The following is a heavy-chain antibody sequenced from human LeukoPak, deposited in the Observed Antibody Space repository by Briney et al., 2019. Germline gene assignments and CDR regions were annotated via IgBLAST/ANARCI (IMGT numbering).Heavy chain of an antibody. CDR1: GFTFSSYS. D-gene: IGHD4-11*01. CDR3: ARARGPHDYSNYILDY. CDR2: ISSSGEYI. V-gene: IGHV3-21*01. Sequence: GGSLRLSCAASGFTFSSYSMNWVRQAPGKGLEWVSSISSSGEYIYYADALKGRFTISRDNAENSLYLQMNNLRAEDMAVYYCARARGPHDYSNYILDYWGQGTLVTVSS. J-gene: IGHJ4*02.